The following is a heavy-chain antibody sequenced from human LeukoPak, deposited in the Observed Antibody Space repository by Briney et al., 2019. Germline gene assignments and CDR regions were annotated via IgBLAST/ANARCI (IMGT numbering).Heavy chain of an antibody. D-gene: IGHD3-16*01. CDR1: GGSISSGSYY. CDR3: ARGGGSDWYFDL. J-gene: IGHJ2*01. CDR2: IYTSGST. V-gene: IGHV4-61*02. Sequence: QPSETLSLTCTVSGGSISSGSYYWSWIRQPAGKGLEWIGRIYTSGSTSYNPSLKSRVTISVDTSKNQFSLKLSSVTAADTAVYYCARGGGSDWYFDLWGRGTLVTGSS.